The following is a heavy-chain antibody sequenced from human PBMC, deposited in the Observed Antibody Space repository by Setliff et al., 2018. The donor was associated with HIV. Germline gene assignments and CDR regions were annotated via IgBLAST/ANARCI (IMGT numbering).Heavy chain of an antibody. CDR2: ISGYNGWT. CDR1: GYTFTSYG. J-gene: IGHJ6*03. V-gene: IGHV1-18*01. Sequence: ASVKVSCKASGYTFTSYGVSWVRQAPGQGLEWMGLISGYNGWTKYPQKFQGRVTMTTDTSTSTVYMELTSPTSDDTAVYYCARWVDDNSEGSYYHYMDVWGNGASVTVSS. CDR3: ARWVDDNSEGSYYHYMDV. D-gene: IGHD6-25*01.